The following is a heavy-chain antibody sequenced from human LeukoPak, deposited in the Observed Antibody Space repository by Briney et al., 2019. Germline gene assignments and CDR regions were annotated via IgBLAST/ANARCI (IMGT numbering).Heavy chain of an antibody. Sequence: PGGSLRLSCAASGFTFSSYWMHWVRQAPGKGLVWVSRINNDGRSTSYADSVKGRFTISRDNAKNTLYLQMNSLRAEDTAVYYCARDTMVRGLGDNWFDPWDQGTLVTVSS. CDR1: GFTFSSYW. CDR2: INNDGRST. D-gene: IGHD3-10*01. J-gene: IGHJ5*02. V-gene: IGHV3-74*01. CDR3: ARDTMVRGLGDNWFDP.